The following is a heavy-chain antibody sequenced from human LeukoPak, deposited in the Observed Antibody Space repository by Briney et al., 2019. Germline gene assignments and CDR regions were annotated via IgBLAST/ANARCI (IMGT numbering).Heavy chain of an antibody. CDR1: GGTFSSYA. CDR2: IIPIFGTA. V-gene: IGHV1-69*05. D-gene: IGHD6-13*01. CDR3: ASHRYSSSWYIYYMDV. J-gene: IGHJ6*03. Sequence: GASVKVSCKASGGTFSSYAISWVRQAPGQGLEWMGGIIPIFGTANYAQKFQGRVTITTDESTSTAYMELSSLRSEDTAVYYCASHRYSSSWYIYYMDVWGKGTTVTVSS.